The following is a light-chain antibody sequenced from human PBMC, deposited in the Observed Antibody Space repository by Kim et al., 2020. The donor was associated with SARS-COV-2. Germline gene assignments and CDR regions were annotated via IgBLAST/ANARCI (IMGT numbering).Light chain of an antibody. CDR1: QSFSSW. V-gene: IGKV1-5*03. CDR3: QQYNSYPIT. Sequence: DIQMTQSPSTVSASVGDRVTITCRASQSFSSWLAWYQQKPGKAPKLLIYQTSSLQSGVPSRFSGSGSGTEFTLTINSLQPDDFATYYCQQYNSYPITFGQGIRLEIK. J-gene: IGKJ5*01. CDR2: QTS.